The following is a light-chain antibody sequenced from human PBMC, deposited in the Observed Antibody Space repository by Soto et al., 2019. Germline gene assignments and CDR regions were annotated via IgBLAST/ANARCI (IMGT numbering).Light chain of an antibody. CDR2: RAS. J-gene: IGKJ4*01. CDR3: QQYGSSPIT. V-gene: IGKV3-20*01. Sequence: ESVLRQSPGTLSLSPGERATLSCRASQSVSSNYLAWYQQKPGQAPKVLIYRASIRATGILDRFTGSGSGTDLTLNISRLEPEDFEVYYCQQYGSSPITFGGGTKVDIK. CDR1: QSVSSNY.